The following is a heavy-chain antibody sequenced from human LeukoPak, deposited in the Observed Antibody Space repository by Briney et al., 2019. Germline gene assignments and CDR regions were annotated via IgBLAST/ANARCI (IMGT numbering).Heavy chain of an antibody. CDR2: IYYSGST. CDR1: GGSISSGDYY. CDR3: ARGQRTYNWNYDY. D-gene: IGHD1-7*01. J-gene: IGHJ4*02. Sequence: SQTLSLTCTVSGGSISSGDYYWSWIRQPPGTGLEWLGYIYYSGSTYYNPSLKSRVTISVDTSKNQFSLKLSSVTAADTAVYYCARGQRTYNWNYDYWGQGTLVTVSS. V-gene: IGHV4-30-4*08.